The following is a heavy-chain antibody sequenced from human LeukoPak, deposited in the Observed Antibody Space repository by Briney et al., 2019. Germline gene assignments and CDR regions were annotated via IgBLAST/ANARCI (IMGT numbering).Heavy chain of an antibody. J-gene: IGHJ4*02. V-gene: IGHV4-39*01. CDR3: ARHASHNWNSNYFDY. CDR2: IYYSGST. Sequence: SETLSLTCTVSGGSISSSSYYWGWIRQPPGKGLEWIGSIYYSGSTYYNPSLKSRVTISVDTSKNQFSLKLSSVTAADTAVYYCARHASHNWNSNYFDYWGQGTLVTVSS. D-gene: IGHD1-7*01. CDR1: GGSISSSSYY.